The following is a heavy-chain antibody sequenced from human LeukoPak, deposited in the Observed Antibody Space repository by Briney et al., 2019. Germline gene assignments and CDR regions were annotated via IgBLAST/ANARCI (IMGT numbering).Heavy chain of an antibody. CDR1: GHTLRDLS. D-gene: IGHD3-10*01. CDR3: STETAGNY. J-gene: IGHJ4*02. V-gene: IGHV1-24*01. CDR2: YDPEDDER. Sequence: VASVKVSCKAFGHTLRDLSIHWVRQAPGKGLEWIGGYDPEDDERIYSEKFLGRVTLTEDTSTDPAYMELTSLRSDDAAVYYCSTETAGNYWGQGTLVTASS.